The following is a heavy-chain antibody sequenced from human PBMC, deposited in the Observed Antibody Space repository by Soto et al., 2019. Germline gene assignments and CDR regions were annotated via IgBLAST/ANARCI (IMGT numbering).Heavy chain of an antibody. D-gene: IGHD6-13*01. Sequence: EVQLLESGGGLVQPGGSLRLSCVASGFTFRSYAMTWVRQAAGKGLEWVSGISGGGGSTYYTDSVKGRFTISRDNSKNTVYLQINSLRGEDTAVYYCARVLSSWPNFDYWGQGTLVTVSA. V-gene: IGHV3-23*01. CDR3: ARVLSSWPNFDY. CDR2: ISGGGGST. J-gene: IGHJ4*02. CDR1: GFTFRSYA.